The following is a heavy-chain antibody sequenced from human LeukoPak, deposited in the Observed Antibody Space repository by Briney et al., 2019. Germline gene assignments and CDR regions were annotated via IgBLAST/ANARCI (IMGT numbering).Heavy chain of an antibody. CDR3: AKDTAPGYCSSTSCYAMGH. J-gene: IGHJ4*02. Sequence: TGGSLRLSCAASGFTFDDYAMHWVRQAPGKGLEWVSGISWNSGSIGYADSVKGRFTISRDNAKNSLYLQMNSLRAEDTALYYCAKDTAPGYCSSTSCYAMGHWGQGTLVTVSS. V-gene: IGHV3-9*01. D-gene: IGHD2-2*01. CDR2: ISWNSGSI. CDR1: GFTFDDYA.